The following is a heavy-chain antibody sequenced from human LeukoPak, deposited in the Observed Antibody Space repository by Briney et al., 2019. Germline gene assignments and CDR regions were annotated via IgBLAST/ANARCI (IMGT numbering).Heavy chain of an antibody. J-gene: IGHJ2*01. CDR3: ATSIVGATSKWYFDL. V-gene: IGHV1-2*02. Sequence: GGSVKVSCKASGYTFTGYYMHWVRQAPGQGLEWMGWINPNSGGTNYAQKFQGRVTMTRDTSISTAYMELSRLRSDDTAVYYCATSIVGATSKWYFDLWGRGTLVTVSS. CDR2: INPNSGGT. D-gene: IGHD1-26*01. CDR1: GYTFTGYY.